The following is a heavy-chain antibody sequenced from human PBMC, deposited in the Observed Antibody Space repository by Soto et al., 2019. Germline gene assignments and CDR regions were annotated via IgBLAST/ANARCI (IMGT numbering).Heavy chain of an antibody. V-gene: IGHV1-46*01. CDR1: GYSPTGYY. CDR3: ARSYVTSRPDDF. J-gene: IGHJ4*02. D-gene: IGHD3-10*02. CDR2: TNPRDGST. Sequence: ASVKVSGKASGYSPTGYYMHWVRQAPGQGLEWMGITNPRDGSTNYAQKFQGGVTMTSDTSTSTVYMEMSSLRSDDTAMYYCARSYVTSRPDDFWGPAPLVTVP.